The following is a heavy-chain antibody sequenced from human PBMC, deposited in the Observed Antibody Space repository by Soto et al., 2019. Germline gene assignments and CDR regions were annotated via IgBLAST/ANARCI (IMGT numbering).Heavy chain of an antibody. V-gene: IGHV3-21*01. D-gene: IGHD5-12*01. CDR1: GFTFSSYS. J-gene: IGHJ4*02. Sequence: PGGSLRLSCAASGFTFSSYSMNWARQAPRKGLEWVSSISSSSSYIYYADSVKGRFTISRDNAKNSLYLQMNSLRAEDTAVYYCARDPSRDGYNSVPFDYWGQGTLVTVSS. CDR3: ARDPSRDGYNSVPFDY. CDR2: ISSSSSYI.